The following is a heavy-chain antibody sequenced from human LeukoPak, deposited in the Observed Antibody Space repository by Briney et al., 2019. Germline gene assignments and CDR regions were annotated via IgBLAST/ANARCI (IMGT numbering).Heavy chain of an antibody. D-gene: IGHD3-9*01. Sequence: SVKVSYKASGGTFSSYAISWVRQAPGQGLEWMGRIIPIFGTANYAQKFQGRVTITTDESTSTAYMELSSLRSEDTAVYYCARDREEGYFDWLLWGQGTLVTVSS. J-gene: IGHJ4*02. CDR1: GGTFSSYA. CDR3: ARDREEGYFDWLL. V-gene: IGHV1-69*05. CDR2: IIPIFGTA.